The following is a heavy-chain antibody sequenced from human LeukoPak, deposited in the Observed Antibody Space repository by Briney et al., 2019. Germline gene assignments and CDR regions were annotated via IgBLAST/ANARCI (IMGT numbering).Heavy chain of an antibody. CDR2: INHSGST. J-gene: IGHJ4*02. Sequence: PSETLSLXCAVYGGSFSGYYWSWIRRPPGKGLEWIGEINHSGSTNYNPSLKSRVTISVDTSKNQFSLKLSSVTAADTAVYYCARGKQQLTHKRFFDYWGQGTLVTVSS. D-gene: IGHD6-13*01. CDR3: ARGKQQLTHKRFFDY. V-gene: IGHV4-34*01. CDR1: GGSFSGYY.